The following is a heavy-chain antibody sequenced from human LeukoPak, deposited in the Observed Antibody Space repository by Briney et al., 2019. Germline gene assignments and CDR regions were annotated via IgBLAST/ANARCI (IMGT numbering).Heavy chain of an antibody. CDR1: GVSSSPYF. Sequence: SETLSLTCTVAGVSSSPYFWSWIRQPPGKGLEWVGYISYTGSTNYNPSLKRGVTISVDTSNNQFSLQMTSVTSADTAVYYCARDDYRGVTTFDLWGQGTLATVSS. CDR2: ISYTGST. CDR3: ARDDYRGVTTFDL. J-gene: IGHJ5*02. V-gene: IGHV4-59*01. D-gene: IGHD3-10*01.